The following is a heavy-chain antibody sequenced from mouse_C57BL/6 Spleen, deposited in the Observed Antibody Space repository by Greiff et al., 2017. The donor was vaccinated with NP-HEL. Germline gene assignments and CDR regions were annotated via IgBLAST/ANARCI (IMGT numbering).Heavy chain of an antibody. CDR2: IHPNSGST. D-gene: IGHD1-1*01. CDR3: ARSGITTVVATDY. Sequence: QVQLQQPGAELVKPGASVKLSCKASGYTFTSYWMHWVKQRPGQGLEWIGMIHPNSGSTNYNEKFKSKATLTVDKSSSTAYMQLSSLTSEDSAVYYCARSGITTVVATDYWGQGTTLTVSS. CDR1: GYTFTSYW. J-gene: IGHJ2*01. V-gene: IGHV1-64*01.